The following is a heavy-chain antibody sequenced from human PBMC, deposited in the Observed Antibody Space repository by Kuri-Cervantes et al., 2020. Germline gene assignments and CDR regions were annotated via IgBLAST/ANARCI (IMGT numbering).Heavy chain of an antibody. J-gene: IGHJ4*02. CDR3: ARGSGNYDILTGYHQLDY. Sequence: GASLKTSCAASGFTFSSYWMSWVRQAPGKGLEWVANIKQDGSEKYYVDSVKGRFTISRENAKNSLYLQMNSLRAGDTAVYYCARGSGNYDILTGYHQLDYWGQGTLVTVSS. D-gene: IGHD3-9*01. CDR1: GFTFSSYW. V-gene: IGHV3-7*01. CDR2: IKQDGSEK.